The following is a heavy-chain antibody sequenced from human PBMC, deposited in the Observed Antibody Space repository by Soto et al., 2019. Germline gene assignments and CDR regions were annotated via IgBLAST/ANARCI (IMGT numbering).Heavy chain of an antibody. CDR1: GFIFRNVW. J-gene: IGHJ4*02. CDR3: TTALYVWGRYRQGKVDF. CDR2: IKRKTDGGAI. D-gene: IGHD3-16*01. V-gene: IGHV3-15*07. Sequence: EVQLVESGGGLVKPGGSLRLSCVASGFIFRNVWMNWVRQAPGRGLEWVGRIKRKTDGGAIEYAAPVKGRFTVSRDDSNNTLYLQMNSLKTEDTAVYYCTTALYVWGRYRQGKVDFWGQGTLVTVSS.